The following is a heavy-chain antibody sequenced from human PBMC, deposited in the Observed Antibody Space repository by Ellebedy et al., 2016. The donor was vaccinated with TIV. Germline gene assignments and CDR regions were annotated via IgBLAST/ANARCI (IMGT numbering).Heavy chain of an antibody. CDR3: ARGYYGDYLRDPLGHWYFDL. J-gene: IGHJ2*01. Sequence: GESLKISXAASGFTFSSYGMHWVRQAPGKGLVWVSRINSDGSSTSYADSVKGRFTISRDNAKNTLYLQMNSLRAEDTAVYYCARGYYGDYLRDPLGHWYFDLWGRGTLVTVSS. CDR2: INSDGSST. CDR1: GFTFSSYG. V-gene: IGHV3-74*01. D-gene: IGHD4-17*01.